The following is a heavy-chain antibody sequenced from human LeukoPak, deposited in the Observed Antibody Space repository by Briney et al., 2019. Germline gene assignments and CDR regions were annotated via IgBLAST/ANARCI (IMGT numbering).Heavy chain of an antibody. CDR2: ISGSGGST. Sequence: GGSLRLSCAASGFTFSSYAMSWVRQAPGKGLEWVSTISGSGGSTNYADSVKGRFTISRDNAKNSLYLQMNSLRAEDTAVYYCARGEGSSGWYGVDYWGQGTLVTVSS. V-gene: IGHV3-23*01. CDR3: ARGEGSSGWYGVDY. D-gene: IGHD6-19*01. CDR1: GFTFSSYA. J-gene: IGHJ4*02.